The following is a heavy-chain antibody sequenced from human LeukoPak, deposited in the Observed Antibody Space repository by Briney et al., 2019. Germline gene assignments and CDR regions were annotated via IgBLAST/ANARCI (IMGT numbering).Heavy chain of an antibody. CDR2: ISSNGRTI. D-gene: IGHD6-19*01. CDR3: ARTQQWLLLGFDP. CDR1: GLTFSDYY. Sequence: GGSLRLSCAASGLTFSDYYMSWIRQAPGKGLEWISYISSNGRTIYYADSMKGRFTISRDNARKSVYLQMNSLRAEDTAIYYCARTQQWLLLGFDPWGQGTLVTVSS. V-gene: IGHV3-11*01. J-gene: IGHJ5*02.